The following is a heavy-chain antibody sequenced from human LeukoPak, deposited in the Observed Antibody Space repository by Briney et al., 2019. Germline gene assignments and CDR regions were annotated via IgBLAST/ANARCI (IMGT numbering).Heavy chain of an antibody. V-gene: IGHV3-48*01. CDR2: ISGSSSPI. CDR3: ARDFSS. CDR1: GFTFSIYT. J-gene: IGHJ5*02. Sequence: GGSLRLSCAASGFTFSIYTTNWVRQAPGKGLEWLSYISGSSSPIYYADSVRGRFIISRDNAKNSLYLQMNSLRVDDTAVYYCARDFSSWGQGTLVTVSS.